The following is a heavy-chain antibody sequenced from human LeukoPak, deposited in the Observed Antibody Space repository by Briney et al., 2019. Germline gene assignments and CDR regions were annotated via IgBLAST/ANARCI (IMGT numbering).Heavy chain of an antibody. Sequence: RASLRLSCADSVFTLSNYAMSWVRQAPGKGLECGSDITGSGGNTYYADSVKGRFTISRNNSKNTVFLQMTSLRAEDTALYYCARLPNYTTGWLIWFDPWGQGTLVTVSA. J-gene: IGHJ5*02. CDR3: ARLPNYTTGWLIWFDP. V-gene: IGHV3-23*01. CDR2: ITGSGGNT. D-gene: IGHD6-19*01. CDR1: VFTLSNYA.